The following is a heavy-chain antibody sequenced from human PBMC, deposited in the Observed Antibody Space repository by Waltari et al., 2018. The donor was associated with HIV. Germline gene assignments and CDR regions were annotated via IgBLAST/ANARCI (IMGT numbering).Heavy chain of an antibody. CDR2: INSDGSST. V-gene: IGHV3-74*01. D-gene: IGHD2-21*01. J-gene: IGHJ6*02. CDR3: ARDGDQDYYYYGMDV. CDR1: GFTFSSYW. Sequence: EVQLVESGGGLVQPGGSLRLSCAASGFTFSSYWMHWVRQAPGKGLVWVSRINSDGSSTSYADSVKGRFTISRDNAKNTLYLQMNSLRAEDTAVYYCARDGDQDYYYYGMDVWGQGTTVTVSS.